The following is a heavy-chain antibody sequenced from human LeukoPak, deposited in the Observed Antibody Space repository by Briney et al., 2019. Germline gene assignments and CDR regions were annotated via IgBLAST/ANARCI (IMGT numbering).Heavy chain of an antibody. CDR2: INHSGGT. V-gene: IGHV4-34*01. CDR1: GGSFSGYY. Sequence: SETLSLTCAVYGGSFSGYYWNWIRQPPGKGLEWIGEINHSGGTNYNPSLKSRVTISVDTSKNQFSLKLSSVTAADTAVYYCARLHPLRRGHYYYYMDVWGKGTTVTVSS. J-gene: IGHJ6*03. D-gene: IGHD4-17*01. CDR3: ARLHPLRRGHYYYYMDV.